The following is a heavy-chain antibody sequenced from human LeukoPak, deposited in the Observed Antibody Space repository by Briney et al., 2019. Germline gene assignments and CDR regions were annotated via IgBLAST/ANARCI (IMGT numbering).Heavy chain of an antibody. V-gene: IGHV1-46*01. CDR1: GYTFTSYY. CDR3: ARVPSVTSFGVAPPLYFDY. CDR2: INPSGGST. Sequence: ASVKVSCKASGYTFTSYYMHWVRQAPGQGLEWMGIINPSGGSTSYAQKFQGRVTMTRDTSTSTVYMELSSLRSEDTAVYYCARVPSVTSFGVAPPLYFDYWGQGTLVTVSS. D-gene: IGHD3-3*01. J-gene: IGHJ4*02.